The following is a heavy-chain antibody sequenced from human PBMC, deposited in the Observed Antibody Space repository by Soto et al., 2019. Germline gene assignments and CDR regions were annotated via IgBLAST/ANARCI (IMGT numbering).Heavy chain of an antibody. CDR2: INPTGNSF. J-gene: IGHJ4*02. V-gene: IGHV3-11*01. D-gene: IGHD3-10*01. Sequence: QVHLVESGGDLVKPGGSLRLSCAASGFDFSNHYVSWVRQAPGKGLEWVSYINPTGNSFYYADSVKGRFAISRDNAKNSLDLQMNDLRAEDTALYYCARFHVSVVRGVHITSFVFDYWGQGTLVTVSS. CDR3: ARFHVSVVRGVHITSFVFDY. CDR1: GFDFSNHY.